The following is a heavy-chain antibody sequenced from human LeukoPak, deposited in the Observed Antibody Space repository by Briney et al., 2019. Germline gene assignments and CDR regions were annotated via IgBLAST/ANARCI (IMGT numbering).Heavy chain of an antibody. CDR2: IYYSGST. J-gene: IGHJ3*02. CDR1: GGSISSYY. CDR3: ARGLRDPAFDI. V-gene: IGHV4-59*01. Sequence: SETLSLTCTVSGGSISSYYWSWIRQPPGKGLEWIGYIYYSGSTNYNPSLKSRVTISVDTSKNQFSLKLSSVTAADTAVYYCARGLRDPAFDIWGRGTMVTVSS.